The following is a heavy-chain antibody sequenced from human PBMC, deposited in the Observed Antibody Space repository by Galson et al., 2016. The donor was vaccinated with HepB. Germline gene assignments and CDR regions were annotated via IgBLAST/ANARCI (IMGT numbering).Heavy chain of an antibody. CDR3: ARDLYHGMDV. CDR1: NYAISSGHN. V-gene: IGHV4-38-2*02. J-gene: IGHJ6*02. D-gene: IGHD3-16*02. Sequence: ETLSLTCTVSNYAISSGHNWGWIRQPPGRGLEWIGTIHHSGITYYKSSLKSRVTMSIDTSNNQFSLKPRSVTAADTAVYYCARDLYHGMDVWGQGTTVTVS. CDR2: IHHSGIT.